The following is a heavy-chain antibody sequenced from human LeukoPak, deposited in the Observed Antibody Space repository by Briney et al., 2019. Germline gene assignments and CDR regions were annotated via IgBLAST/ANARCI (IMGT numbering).Heavy chain of an antibody. V-gene: IGHV4-61*02. D-gene: IGHD3/OR15-3a*01. J-gene: IGHJ4*02. CDR1: GGSIGSGSYY. Sequence: SETLSLTCTVSGGSIGSGSYYWSWIRQPAGKGLEWIGRIYISGSTNYNPSLKSRVTISVDTSKNQFSLNLTSVTAADTAVYYCARARRMDNFDYWGQGTLVTVSS. CDR3: ARARRMDNFDY. CDR2: IYISGST.